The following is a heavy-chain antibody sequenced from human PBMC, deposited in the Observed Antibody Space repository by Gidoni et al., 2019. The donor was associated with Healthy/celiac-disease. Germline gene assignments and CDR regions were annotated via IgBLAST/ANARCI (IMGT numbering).Heavy chain of an antibody. V-gene: IGHV3-23*01. D-gene: IGHD3-3*01. Sequence: EVPLLESGGGLVQPGGSLRRSCAASGFTFSSYAMSWVRQVPGKGLEWVSAISGSGGSTYYADSVKGRFTISRDNSKNTLYLQMNSLRAEDTAVYYCAKPRRFLEWLFDYWGQGTLVTVSS. CDR3: AKPRRFLEWLFDY. CDR1: GFTFSSYA. J-gene: IGHJ4*02. CDR2: ISGSGGST.